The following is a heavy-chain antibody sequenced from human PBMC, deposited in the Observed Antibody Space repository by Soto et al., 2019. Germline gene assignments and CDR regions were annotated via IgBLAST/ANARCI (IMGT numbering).Heavy chain of an antibody. CDR2: ISYSGST. CDR3: ARVVAVAAMYYFDL. D-gene: IGHD6-19*01. J-gene: IGHJ4*02. Sequence: SETLSLTCTVSGGSLSSYYWIWIRQPPGKGLEWIGFISYSGSTNYNPSLKSRVTISVDTSRNQFSLKLGSVTAADTAIYYCARVVAVAAMYYFDLWGQGTLVTVSS. V-gene: IGHV4-59*01. CDR1: GGSLSSYY.